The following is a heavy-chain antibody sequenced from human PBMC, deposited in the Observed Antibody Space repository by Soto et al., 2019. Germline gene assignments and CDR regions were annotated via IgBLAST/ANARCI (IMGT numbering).Heavy chain of an antibody. J-gene: IGHJ6*02. D-gene: IGHD6-13*01. CDR1: GFTVSSNY. CDR2: IYSGGST. Sequence: EVQLVESGGGLIQPGGSLRLSCAASGFTVSSNYMSWVRQAPGKGLEWVSVIYSGGSTYYADSVKGRFTISRDNSKNTLYRQMNSLRAEDTAVYYCASPYSSSPQYYYGMDVWGQGTTVTVSS. CDR3: ASPYSSSPQYYYGMDV. V-gene: IGHV3-53*01.